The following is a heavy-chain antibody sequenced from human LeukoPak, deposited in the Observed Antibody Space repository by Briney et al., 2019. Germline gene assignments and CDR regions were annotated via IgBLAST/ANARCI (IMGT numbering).Heavy chain of an antibody. V-gene: IGHV4-30-4*01. D-gene: IGHD5-18*01. CDR2: IYYSGST. CDR3: ARGLRSDTAMVLSSPTPLHGYDY. Sequence: SETLSLTCTVSGGSISSGDYYWSWIRQPPGKGLEWIGYIYYSGSTYYNPSLKSRVTISVDTSKNQFSLKLSSVTAADTAVYYCARGLRSDTAMVLSSPTPLHGYDYRGQGTLVTVSS. J-gene: IGHJ4*02. CDR1: GGSISSGDYY.